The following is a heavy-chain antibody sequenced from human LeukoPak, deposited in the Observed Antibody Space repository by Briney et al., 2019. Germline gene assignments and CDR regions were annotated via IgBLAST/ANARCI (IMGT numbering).Heavy chain of an antibody. V-gene: IGHV3-74*01. CDR2: INSDGSST. Sequence: PGGSLRLSCAASGFTFSSYWMHWVRQAPGKGLVWVSRINSDGSSTSYADSVKGRFTISRDNAKNTLYLQMNSLRAGDTAVYYCARGPGLLLWFGELSSDAFDIWGQGTMVTVSS. CDR1: GFTFSSYW. CDR3: ARGPGLLLWFGELSSDAFDI. J-gene: IGHJ3*02. D-gene: IGHD3-10*01.